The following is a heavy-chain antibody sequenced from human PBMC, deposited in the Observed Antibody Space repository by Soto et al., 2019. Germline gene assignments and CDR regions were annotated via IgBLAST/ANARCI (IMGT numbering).Heavy chain of an antibody. D-gene: IGHD3-3*01. CDR3: ARDTDFEPPLLPPYMDV. CDR1: GVTFSNYA. Sequence: SHRLRYAASGVTFSNYAMSWVRQTPGKGLEWVSAISGSGGSTYYADSVKGRFTISRDNSKNTLYLQMNSLRAEDTAVYYCARDTDFEPPLLPPYMDVWGKGNTVTVS. V-gene: IGHV3-23*01. J-gene: IGHJ6*03. CDR2: ISGSGGST.